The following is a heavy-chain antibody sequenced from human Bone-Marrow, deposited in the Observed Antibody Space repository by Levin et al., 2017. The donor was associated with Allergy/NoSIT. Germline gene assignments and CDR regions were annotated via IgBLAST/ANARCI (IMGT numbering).Heavy chain of an antibody. CDR3: ARAGDYGGDWFDP. V-gene: IGHV3-74*01. J-gene: IGHJ5*02. Sequence: GESLKISCAASGFTFSSYWMHWVRQAPGKGLVWVSRINSDGSSTSYADSVEGRFTISRDNAKNTLYLQMNSLRAEDTAVYYCARAGDYGGDWFDPWGQGTLVTVSS. D-gene: IGHD4-17*01. CDR1: GFTFSSYW. CDR2: INSDGSST.